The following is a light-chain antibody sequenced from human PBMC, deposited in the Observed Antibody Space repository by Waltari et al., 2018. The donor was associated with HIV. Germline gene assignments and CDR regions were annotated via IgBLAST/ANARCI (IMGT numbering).Light chain of an antibody. V-gene: IGKV1-27*01. Sequence: IQMTQSPSSLPASVVDRVTSTCRATQGISNYLAWYQQKPGKVPKLLIYASSTLHSGFPSRISVRGSGTDFTFTLSSLKTVDVSTYYCENYHSVLWPFGEGPKV. CDR1: QGISNY. CDR2: ASS. CDR3: ENYHSVLWP. J-gene: IGKJ1*01.